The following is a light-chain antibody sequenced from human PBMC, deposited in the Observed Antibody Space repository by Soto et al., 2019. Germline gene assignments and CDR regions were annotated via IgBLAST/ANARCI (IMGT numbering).Light chain of an antibody. CDR2: GAS. CDR1: QSVSSSY. Sequence: EIMFTQSPATLSASQGERATLSCRASQSVSSSYLAWYQQKPGQAPRLLIYGASSRATGIPDRFSGSGSGTDFTLTISSLEPEDFAVYYCQQDGSSPWTFGQGTKVDIK. V-gene: IGKV3-20*01. CDR3: QQDGSSPWT. J-gene: IGKJ1*01.